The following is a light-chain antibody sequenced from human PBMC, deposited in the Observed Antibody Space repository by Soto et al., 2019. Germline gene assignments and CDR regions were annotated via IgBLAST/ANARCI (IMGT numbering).Light chain of an antibody. Sequence: EIVMTQSPATLSVSPGERATLSCRASQSVSRNLAWYKQKPGQAPRLLIYGASTRATGIPARFSGSGSGTEFTLTISSLQSEDFAVSYCQQHNNWPLYTFGQGTKLEIK. CDR1: QSVSRN. CDR3: QQHNNWPLYT. CDR2: GAS. V-gene: IGKV3-15*01. J-gene: IGKJ2*01.